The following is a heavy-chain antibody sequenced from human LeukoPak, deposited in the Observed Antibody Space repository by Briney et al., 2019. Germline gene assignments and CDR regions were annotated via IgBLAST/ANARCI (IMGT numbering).Heavy chain of an antibody. Sequence: SETLSLTCTVSGGSISTSNYYWGWIRQPPGKGLEWIGNIFYSGSTYYSPSLRSRVTISVDTSKNQFSLKLSSVTAADTAVYYCARVSYYDSSGADDAFDIWGQGTMVTVSS. V-gene: IGHV4-39*07. D-gene: IGHD3-22*01. CDR1: GGSISTSNYY. J-gene: IGHJ3*02. CDR2: IFYSGST. CDR3: ARVSYYDSSGADDAFDI.